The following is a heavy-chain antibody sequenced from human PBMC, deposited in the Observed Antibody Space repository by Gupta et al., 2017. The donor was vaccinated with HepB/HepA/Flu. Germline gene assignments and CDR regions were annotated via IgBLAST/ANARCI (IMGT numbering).Heavy chain of an antibody. CDR2: VNHIGNT. V-gene: IGHV4-34*02. J-gene: IGHJ4*01. D-gene: IGHD3-22*01. CDR1: GGSFSSHF. CDR3: AINTTYYYDSGAYAHYFDY. Sequence: QVQLRQWGAGLLKPSETLSLTCAVYGGSFSSHFWTWIRQSPGKGLEWIGEVNHIGNTIYNPSLKSRVTFSVDSSKNQFSLKLTSVTAADTAVYYCAINTTYYYDSGAYAHYFDYWSHGTLVTVSS.